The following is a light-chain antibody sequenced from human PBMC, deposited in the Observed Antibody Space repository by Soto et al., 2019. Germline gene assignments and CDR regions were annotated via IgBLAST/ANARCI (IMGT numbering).Light chain of an antibody. V-gene: IGKV3-20*01. CDR3: QQYGNSPA. J-gene: IGKJ4*01. Sequence: EIVLTQSPGTLSLSPGERATLSCRASQSVSSSYLAWYQQKPGQAPRLLIYGASSRATGIPDRFSGSGSGTDFTLTISRLESEDCAVYYCQQYGNSPAFGGGTKVEIK. CDR1: QSVSSSY. CDR2: GAS.